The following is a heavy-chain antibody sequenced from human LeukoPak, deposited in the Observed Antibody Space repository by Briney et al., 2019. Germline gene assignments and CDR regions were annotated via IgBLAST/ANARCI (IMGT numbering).Heavy chain of an antibody. CDR2: IYYSGST. CDR3: ARGPGYDYVWGSYRSPRYFDY. V-gene: IGHV4-39*01. CDR1: GGSISSSSYS. D-gene: IGHD3-16*02. J-gene: IGHJ4*02. Sequence: SETLSLTCTVSGGSISSSSYSWGWTRQPPGKGLEWIGSIYYSGSTYYNPSLKSRVTISVDTSKNQFSLKLSSVTAADTAVYYCARGPGYDYVWGSYRSPRYFDYWGQGTLVTVSS.